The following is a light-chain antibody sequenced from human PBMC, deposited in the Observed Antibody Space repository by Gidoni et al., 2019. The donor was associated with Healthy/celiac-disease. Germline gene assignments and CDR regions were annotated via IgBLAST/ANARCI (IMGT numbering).Light chain of an antibody. Sequence: QSALTQPRSVSGSPGQSVTISCTGTSSDVGGYNYVPWYQQHPGKAPKLMIYDVSKRPSGVPDRFSGSKSGNTASLTISGLQAEDEADYYCCSYAGSYTPVFGGGTKLTVL. J-gene: IGLJ2*01. V-gene: IGLV2-11*01. CDR3: CSYAGSYTPV. CDR1: SSDVGGYNY. CDR2: DVS.